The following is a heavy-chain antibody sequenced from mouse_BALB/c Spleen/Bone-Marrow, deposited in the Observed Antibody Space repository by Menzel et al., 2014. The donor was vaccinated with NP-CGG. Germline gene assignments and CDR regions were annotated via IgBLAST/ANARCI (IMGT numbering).Heavy chain of an antibody. J-gene: IGHJ3*01. CDR1: GFTFSDYF. CDR3: ARDGDYRYAWFAF. CDR2: ISDGGNYT. D-gene: IGHD2-14*01. Sequence: EVQLVESGGALVKPGGSLKLSCAASGFTFSDYFMYWVCQTPEKRLEWVATISDGGNYTCYPDSVKGRFTISRDNAKNSLHLQMNSLKPEDTAKYFCARDGDYRYAWFAFWGQGTLVTVSA. V-gene: IGHV5-4*02.